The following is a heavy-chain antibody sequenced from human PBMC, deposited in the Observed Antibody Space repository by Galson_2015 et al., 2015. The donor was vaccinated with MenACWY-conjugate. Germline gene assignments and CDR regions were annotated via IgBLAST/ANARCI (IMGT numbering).Heavy chain of an antibody. J-gene: IGHJ4*02. CDR3: AKIGGDFRSGYRPQ. D-gene: IGHD3-3*01. V-gene: IGHV3-30*02. CDR1: GFRFSGYD. CDR2: IRYDGIQK. Sequence: SLRLSCAASGFRFSGYDMHWVRQAPGEGLEWVALIRYDGIQKNYSESVKVRFTISRDHSKNTLNLQMNSLRAEDTAVYYCAKIGGDFRSGYRPQWGQGTLVTVSS.